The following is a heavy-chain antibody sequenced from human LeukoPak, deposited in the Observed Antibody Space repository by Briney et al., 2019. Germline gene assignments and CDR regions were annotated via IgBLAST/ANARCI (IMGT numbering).Heavy chain of an antibody. Sequence: SETLSLTCTVSGGSISSYYWSWIRQPPGQGLERIGYIYYSWSTNYNPSLKSRITISVDTSKNQFSLKLSSVTAADTAVYYCARAGQLELKTWFDPWGQGTLVTVSS. CDR3: ARAGQLELKTWFDP. D-gene: IGHD1-7*01. CDR1: GGSISSYY. J-gene: IGHJ5*02. V-gene: IGHV4-59*01. CDR2: IYYSWST.